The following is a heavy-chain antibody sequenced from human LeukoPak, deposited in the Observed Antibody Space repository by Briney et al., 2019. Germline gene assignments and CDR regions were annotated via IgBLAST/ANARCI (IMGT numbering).Heavy chain of an antibody. CDR3: AREGPYYDFWSGYYRAGYMDV. Sequence: PSETLSLTCTVSGGSISSYYWSWIRQPPGKGLEWIGYIYYSGSTYYNPSLKSRVTISVDTSKNQFSLKLSSVTAADTAVYYCAREGPYYDFWSGYYRAGYMDVWGKGTTVTVS. J-gene: IGHJ6*03. CDR2: IYYSGST. CDR1: GGSISSYY. D-gene: IGHD3-3*01. V-gene: IGHV4-59*04.